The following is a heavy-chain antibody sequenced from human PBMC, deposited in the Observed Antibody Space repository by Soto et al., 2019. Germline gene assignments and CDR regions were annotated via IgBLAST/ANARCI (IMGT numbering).Heavy chain of an antibody. D-gene: IGHD2-15*01. CDR2: IYYSGST. CDR3: ARLRVVVVAATRADYYGMDV. Sequence: SETLSLTCPVSGGSISSSSYYWGWIRQPPGKGLEWIGSIYYSGSTYYNPSLKSRVTISVDTSKNQFSLKLSSVTAADTAVYYCARLRVVVVAATRADYYGMDVWGQGTTVTVSS. J-gene: IGHJ6*02. V-gene: IGHV4-39*01. CDR1: GGSISSSSYY.